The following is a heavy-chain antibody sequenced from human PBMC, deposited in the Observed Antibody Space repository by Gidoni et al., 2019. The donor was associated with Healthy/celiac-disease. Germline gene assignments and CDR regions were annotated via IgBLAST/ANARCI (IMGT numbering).Heavy chain of an antibody. J-gene: IGHJ2*01. CDR2: ISSSSSYI. V-gene: IGHV3-21*01. CDR1: GFTFRSYS. CDR3: ARVKTVAVV. D-gene: IGHD6-19*01. Sequence: EVQLVESGGGLVKPGGSLRLSCAASGFTFRSYSRNWVRQAPGKGSEWVSSISSSSSYIYYADSVKGRFTISRDNAKNSLYLQMNSLRAEDTAVYYCARVKTVAVVWGRGTLVTVSS.